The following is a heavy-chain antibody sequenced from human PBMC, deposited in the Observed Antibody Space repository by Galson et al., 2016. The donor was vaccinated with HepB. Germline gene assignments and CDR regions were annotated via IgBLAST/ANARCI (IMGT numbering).Heavy chain of an antibody. CDR2: ISYDGSNK. CDR1: GLTFSNYG. D-gene: IGHD5-12*01. Sequence: SLRLSCAASGLTFSNYGMHWVRQAPGKGLEWVAVISYDGSNKYYADSVKDRVTISRDNSKNTLRLQMNSLRAEDTAVYYCATSGYSGYDYFDYWGQGTLVTVSS. J-gene: IGHJ4*02. CDR3: ATSGYSGYDYFDY. V-gene: IGHV3-30*03.